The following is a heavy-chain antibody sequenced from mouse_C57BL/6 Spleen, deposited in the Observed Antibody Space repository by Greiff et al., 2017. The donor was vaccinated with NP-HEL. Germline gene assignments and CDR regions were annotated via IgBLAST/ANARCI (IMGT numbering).Heavy chain of an antibody. CDR2: IYPGSGNT. V-gene: IGHV1-76*01. D-gene: IGHD1-1*01. CDR1: GYTFTDYY. Sequence: VQLQQSGAELVRPGASVKLSCKASGYTFTDYYINWVKQRPGQGLEWIARIYPGSGNTYYNEKFKGKATLTAEKSSSTAYMQLSSLTSEDSAVYFCAREGDYYGSEVPLFDYWGQGTTLTVSS. J-gene: IGHJ2*01. CDR3: AREGDYYGSEVPLFDY.